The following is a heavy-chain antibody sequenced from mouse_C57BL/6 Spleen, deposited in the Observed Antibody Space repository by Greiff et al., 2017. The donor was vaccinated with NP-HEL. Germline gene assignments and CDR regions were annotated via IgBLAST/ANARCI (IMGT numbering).Heavy chain of an antibody. D-gene: IGHD1-1*01. J-gene: IGHJ4*01. CDR2: INPNNGGT. V-gene: IGHV1-18*01. CDR1: GYTFTDYN. Sequence: EVQLQESGPELVKPGASVKIPCKASGYTFTDYNMDWVKQSHGKSLEWIGDINPNNGGTIYNQKFKGKATLTVDKSSSTAYMELRSLTSEDTAVYYCARRRIGILRGAMDYWGQGTSVTVSS. CDR3: ARRRIGILRGAMDY.